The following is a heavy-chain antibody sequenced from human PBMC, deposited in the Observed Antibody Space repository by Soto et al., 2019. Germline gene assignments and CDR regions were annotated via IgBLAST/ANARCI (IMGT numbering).Heavy chain of an antibody. CDR3: AHCTLHDYGDYDPGTSQAFDS. Sequence: QITLKESGPSPVKPTQTLTVTCTFSGFSLSNSGVGVAWIRQPPGTALEWLALIYGDNDKRYSPSLKTRLTITKDTSQNQVVLTMTNMDPVDTATYYCAHCTLHDYGDYDPGTSQAFDSWGQGTLVTVSS. D-gene: IGHD4-17*01. J-gene: IGHJ4*02. CDR2: IYGDNDK. CDR1: GFSLSNSGVG. V-gene: IGHV2-5*02.